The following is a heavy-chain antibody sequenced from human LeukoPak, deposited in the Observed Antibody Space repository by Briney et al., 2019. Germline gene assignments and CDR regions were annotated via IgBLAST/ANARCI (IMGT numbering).Heavy chain of an antibody. CDR2: IVSSSRSTI. Sequence: GGSLRLSCAASGFTFSSYAMSWVRQAPGKGLEWISYIVSSSRSTIYYADSVKGRFTISRDNAKNSLYLQMNSLRDEDTAVYYCARSLEGDYAAFDIWGQGTMVTVSS. J-gene: IGHJ3*02. CDR3: ARSLEGDYAAFDI. D-gene: IGHD4-17*01. CDR1: GFTFSSYA. V-gene: IGHV3-48*02.